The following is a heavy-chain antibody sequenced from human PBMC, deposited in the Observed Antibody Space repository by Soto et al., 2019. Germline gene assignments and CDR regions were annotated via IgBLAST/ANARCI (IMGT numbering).Heavy chain of an antibody. CDR2: IYYSGST. CDR3: VRLSSRMINAFDI. D-gene: IGHD3-16*01. J-gene: IGHJ3*02. Sequence: SETLSLTCTVSGGSISSGDYYWSWIRQPPGKGLEWIGYIYYSGSTYYNPSLKSRVTISVDTSKNQISLKRSSVTAADTAVYYCVRLSSRMINAFDIWGQGTMVTVS. V-gene: IGHV4-30-4*01. CDR1: GGSISSGDYY.